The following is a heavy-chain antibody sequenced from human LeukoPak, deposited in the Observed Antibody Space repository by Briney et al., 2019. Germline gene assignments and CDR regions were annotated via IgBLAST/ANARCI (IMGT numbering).Heavy chain of an antibody. J-gene: IGHJ4*02. D-gene: IGHD2-15*01. CDR3: GRDAWGYCSGGSCYSGYFDY. V-gene: IGHV3-33*08. CDR2: ICYDGSNK. Sequence: GGSLRLSCAASGFTFSSYGMHWVRQAPCRGLEWVAGICYDGSNKYYADSVKGRFTISRDNSKNTLYLQMNSLRAEDTAVYYCGRDAWGYCSGGSCYSGYFDYWGQGTLVTVSS. CDR1: GFTFSSYG.